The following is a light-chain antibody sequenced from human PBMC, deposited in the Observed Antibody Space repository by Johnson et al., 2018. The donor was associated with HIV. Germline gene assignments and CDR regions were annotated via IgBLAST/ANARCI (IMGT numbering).Light chain of an antibody. Sequence: SVLTQPPSVSAAPGQKVTISCSGNSSHIGNNYVSWYQQLPGTAPKLLIYDNDKRPSGIPARFSGSKSGPSATLGLTGLQTGDEADYYCGTWDSSLSASGYVFGTGTKVTVL. J-gene: IGLJ1*01. CDR2: DND. CDR1: SSHIGNNY. V-gene: IGLV1-51*01. CDR3: GTWDSSLSASGYV.